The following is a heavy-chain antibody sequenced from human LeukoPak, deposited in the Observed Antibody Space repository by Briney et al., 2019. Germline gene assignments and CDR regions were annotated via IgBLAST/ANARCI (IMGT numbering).Heavy chain of an antibody. J-gene: IGHJ4*02. CDR1: GYTFTDYF. CDR2: INPKSGDT. CDR3: ATKGGYNYGLAY. V-gene: IGHV1-2*02. Sequence: GASVKVSCKASGYTFTDYFIHWVRQAPGQGLEWMGWINPKSGDTEYAQKFQGRVTMTGDTSISTANMELNRMRSDDTAVYYCATKGGYNYGLAYWGRGTLVTVSS. D-gene: IGHD5-18*01.